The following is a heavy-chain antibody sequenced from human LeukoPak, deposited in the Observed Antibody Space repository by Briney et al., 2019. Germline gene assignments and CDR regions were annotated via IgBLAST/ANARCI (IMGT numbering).Heavy chain of an antibody. D-gene: IGHD3-22*01. J-gene: IGHJ3*02. V-gene: IGHV4-38-2*02. CDR3: ARDPRGMIVVVEDAFDI. Sequence: SETLPLTCTVSGYSISSGYYWGWIRQPPGKWLEWIGSMYHSGSTYYNPSLKSRVTISVDTSKNQFSLKLSSVTAAGTAVYYCARDPRGMIVVVEDAFDIWGQGTRVTVSP. CDR1: GYSISSGYY. CDR2: MYHSGST.